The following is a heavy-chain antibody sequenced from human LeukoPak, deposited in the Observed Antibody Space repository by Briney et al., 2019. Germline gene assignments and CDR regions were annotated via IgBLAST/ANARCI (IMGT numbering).Heavy chain of an antibody. J-gene: IGHJ5*02. Sequence: PGGSLRLSCAASGFTFSSYEMNWVRQAPGKGLEWVSYISSSGSTIYYADSVKGRFTISRDNAKNSLYPQMNSLRAEDTAVYYCAINAAAGTSWGQGTLVTVSS. CDR2: ISSSGSTI. D-gene: IGHD6-13*01. CDR1: GFTFSSYE. CDR3: AINAAAGTS. V-gene: IGHV3-48*03.